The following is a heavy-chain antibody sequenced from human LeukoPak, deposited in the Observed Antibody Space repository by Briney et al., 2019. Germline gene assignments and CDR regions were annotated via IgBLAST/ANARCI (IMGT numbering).Heavy chain of an antibody. CDR2: IYYTGST. V-gene: IGHV4-39*01. CDR1: GGSFSGYY. J-gene: IGHJ4*02. D-gene: IGHD3-10*01. Sequence: PSETLSLTCAVYGGSFSGYYWGWIRQPPGKGLDWIGSIYYTGSTYSNSSLKSRLTISIDTSKNQFSLKLSSVTAADTAVYYCARQEGSLSGSYYYWGQGALVTVSS. CDR3: ARQEGSLSGSYYY.